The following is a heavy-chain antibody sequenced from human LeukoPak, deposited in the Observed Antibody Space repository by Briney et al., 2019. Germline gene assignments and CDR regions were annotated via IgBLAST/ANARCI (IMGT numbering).Heavy chain of an antibody. D-gene: IGHD3-22*01. CDR1: GGSISSGGYS. CDR3: ARSPGSSGYYHYWYFDL. J-gene: IGHJ2*01. CDR2: IYHSGST. V-gene: IGHV4-30-2*01. Sequence: SQTLSLTCAVSGGSISSGGYSWSWIRQPPGKGLEWIGYIYHSGSTYYNPSLKSRVTISVDRSKNQFSLKLSSVTAADTAVYYCARSPGSSGYYHYWYFDLWGRGTLVTVSS.